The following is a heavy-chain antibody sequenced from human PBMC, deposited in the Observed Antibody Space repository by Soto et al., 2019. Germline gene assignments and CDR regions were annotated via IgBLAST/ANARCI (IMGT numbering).Heavy chain of an antibody. V-gene: IGHV3-23*01. CDR1: GFTFSSYA. Sequence: EVQLLESGGGLVQPGGSLRLSCAASGFTFSSYAMSWVRQAPGKGLEWVSVISGSGGSTYYADSVKGRFTISRDYSKNTLYLQMNRLRAEDTAVYYCAKGQGELLAERDWFDPWGQGTLVTVSS. CDR3: AKGQGELLAERDWFDP. J-gene: IGHJ5*02. CDR2: ISGSGGST. D-gene: IGHD1-26*01.